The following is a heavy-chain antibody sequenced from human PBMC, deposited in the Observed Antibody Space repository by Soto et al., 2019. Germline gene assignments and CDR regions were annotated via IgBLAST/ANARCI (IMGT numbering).Heavy chain of an antibody. CDR1: GGSFSGYY. V-gene: IGHV4-34*01. CDR2: INHSGST. J-gene: IGHJ6*02. D-gene: IGHD2-8*01. Sequence: SETLSLTCAVYGGSFSGYYWSWIRQPPGKGLEWIGEINHSGSTNYNPSLKSRVTISVDTSKNQFSLKLSSVTAADTAVYYCARGGYCTNGVCYALNYYYYGMDFWGQGTTVTVSS. CDR3: ARGGYCTNGVCYALNYYYYGMDF.